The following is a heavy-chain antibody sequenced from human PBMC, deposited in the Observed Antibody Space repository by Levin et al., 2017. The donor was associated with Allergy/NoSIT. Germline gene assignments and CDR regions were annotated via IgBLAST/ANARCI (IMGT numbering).Heavy chain of an antibody. CDR2: ISRNGDNT. Sequence: QAGGSLRLSCAASGFTFSNYIMAWIRQAPGKGLQWVSSISRNGDNTYYAGSVKGRFTISRGNSRNTLYLQMNTLRVDDTAIYYCANVGGSSADALDAFDIWGQGTMVTVSS. CDR1: GFTFSNYI. CDR3: ANVGGSSADALDAFDI. J-gene: IGHJ3*02. V-gene: IGHV3-23*01. D-gene: IGHD3-10*01.